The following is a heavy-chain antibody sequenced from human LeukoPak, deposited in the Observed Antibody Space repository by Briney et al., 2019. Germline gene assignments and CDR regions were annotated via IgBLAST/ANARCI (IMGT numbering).Heavy chain of an antibody. D-gene: IGHD2-2*01. Sequence: GGSLRLCCAASGFTFSSYAMSWVRRAPGKGLERVSPISCRCGITYYADSVKGRVTISRDNSKNTRYLQRNSLRDEATVVYYCTKDDRYCSSTTCSLGDFYIWGTGTIVTV. J-gene: IGHJ3*02. CDR3: TKDDRYCSSTTCSLGDFYI. CDR1: GFTFSSYA. CDR2: ISCRCGIT. V-gene: IGHV3-23*01.